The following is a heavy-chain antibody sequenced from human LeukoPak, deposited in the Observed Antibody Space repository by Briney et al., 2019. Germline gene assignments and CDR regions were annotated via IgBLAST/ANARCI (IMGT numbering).Heavy chain of an antibody. CDR3: AREEGYYGSGSQDY. CDR2: IKRKNDGETT. V-gene: IGHV3-15*01. J-gene: IGHJ4*02. D-gene: IGHD3-10*01. Sequence: GGSLRLSCAASGFTFSNAWMSWVRQAPGKGLEWIGRIKRKNDGETTDYAAPVKGRFTISRDDSKNQLYLQMNSLNTEDTAVYYCAREEGYYGSGSQDYWGQGTLVTVSS. CDR1: GFTFSNAW.